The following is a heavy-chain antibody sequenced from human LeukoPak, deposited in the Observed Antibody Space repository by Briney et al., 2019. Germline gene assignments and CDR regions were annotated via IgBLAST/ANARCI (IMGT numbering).Heavy chain of an antibody. V-gene: IGHV3-48*01. CDR3: ARDSGRYGY. J-gene: IGHJ4*02. CDR2: ISSSSSTI. D-gene: IGHD5-18*01. Sequence: TGGSLRLSCAASGFTFGDYSMNWVRQAPGKGLEWVSHISSSSSTIYYADSVKGRFTISRDNAKNSLYLQMSSLRAEDTAVYYCARDSGRYGYWGQGTLVTVSS. CDR1: GFTFGDYS.